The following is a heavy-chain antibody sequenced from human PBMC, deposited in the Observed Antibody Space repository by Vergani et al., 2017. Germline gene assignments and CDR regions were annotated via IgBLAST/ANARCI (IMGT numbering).Heavy chain of an antibody. D-gene: IGHD2-8*01. J-gene: IGHJ6*03. CDR2: IWYDGSKE. CDR1: GFTLSSHA. CDR3: ARSGYCAHGVCYRTYYYYIDV. V-gene: IGHV3-33*01. Sequence: QVQLEESGGGVVQPGRSLRLSCAGSGFTLSSHAMHWVRQAPGKGLEWVAFIWYDGSKEYYADSVKGRFTISRDNSKNTLYLQMNNLRAADTAVYYCARSGYCAHGVCYRTYYYYIDVWGKGTAVTVSS.